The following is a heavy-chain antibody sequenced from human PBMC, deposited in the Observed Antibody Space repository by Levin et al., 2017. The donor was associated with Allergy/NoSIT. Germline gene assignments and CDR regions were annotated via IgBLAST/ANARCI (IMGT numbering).Heavy chain of an antibody. Sequence: GESLKISCKASGYMFNSYGISWVRQAPGQGLEWMGWISANNANTKFAQKFQDRVTMTTDTSTSTAYMELWSLRSDDTAVYYCARDWSSEMATITDYWGQGTLVTVSS. D-gene: IGHD5-24*01. V-gene: IGHV1-18*01. CDR3: ARDWSSEMATITDY. J-gene: IGHJ4*02. CDR1: GYMFNSYG. CDR2: ISANNANT.